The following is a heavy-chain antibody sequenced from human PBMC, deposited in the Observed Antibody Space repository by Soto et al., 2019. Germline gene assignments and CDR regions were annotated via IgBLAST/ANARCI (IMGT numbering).Heavy chain of an antibody. CDR3: ARDHGWYGAFDI. Sequence: GGSLRLSCAASAFSFSDYYMNWIRQAPGKGLEWVSYISSSGSTMYYADSVKGRFTISRDNAKNSLYLQMNSLRAEDTAMYYCARDHGWYGAFDIWGQGTMVTVSS. V-gene: IGHV3-11*01. D-gene: IGHD6-19*01. CDR2: ISSSGSTM. J-gene: IGHJ3*02. CDR1: AFSFSDYY.